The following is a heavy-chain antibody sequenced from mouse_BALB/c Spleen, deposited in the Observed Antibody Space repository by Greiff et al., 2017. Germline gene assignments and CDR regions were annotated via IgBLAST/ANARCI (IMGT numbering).Heavy chain of an antibody. V-gene: IGHV5-6-4*01. Sequence: EVKLMESGGGLVKPGGSLKLSCAASGFTFSSYTMSWVRQTPEKRLEWVATISSGGSYTYYPDSVKGRFTISRDNAKNTLYLQMSSLKSEDTAMYYCTRDRGNSDYWGQGTTLTVSS. J-gene: IGHJ2*01. CDR1: GFTFSSYT. CDR3: TRDRGNSDY. CDR2: ISSGGSYT. D-gene: IGHD2-14*01.